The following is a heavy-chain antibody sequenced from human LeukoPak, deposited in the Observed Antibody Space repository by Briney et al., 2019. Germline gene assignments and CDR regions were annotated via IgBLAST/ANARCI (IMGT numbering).Heavy chain of an antibody. CDR1: GGSISSSGYY. V-gene: IGHV4-61*03. CDR2: IFYSGRT. J-gene: IGHJ4*02. CDR3: ARGQKYIYGYTVTELGSRYFDY. Sequence: SETLSLTCTVSGGSISSSGYYWGWIRQPPGKGLEWIGYIFYSGRTSYNPSLKSRVTISVDTSKNHFSLTLSSVTAADTAVYYCARGQKYIYGYTVTELGSRYFDYWGQGTLVTVSS. D-gene: IGHD5-18*01.